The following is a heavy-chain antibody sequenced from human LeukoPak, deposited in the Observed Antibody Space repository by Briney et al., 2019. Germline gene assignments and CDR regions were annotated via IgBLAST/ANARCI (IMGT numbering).Heavy chain of an antibody. J-gene: IGHJ3*02. CDR3: ARDHYPLDAFDI. V-gene: IGHV3-7*01. D-gene: IGHD3-10*01. CDR1: GFTFSSYW. Sequence: GGSLRLSCAASGFTFSSYWMSWVRQAPGKGLEWVANIKQDGSEKYYVDSVNGGCPISRDNAKNSLYLQMNSLRGEDTAVYYCARDHYPLDAFDIWGQGTMVTVSS. CDR2: IKQDGSEK.